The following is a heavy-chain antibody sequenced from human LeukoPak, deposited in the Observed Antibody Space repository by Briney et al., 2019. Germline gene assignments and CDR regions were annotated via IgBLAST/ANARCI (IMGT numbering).Heavy chain of an antibody. V-gene: IGHV3-74*01. J-gene: IGHJ5*02. CDR3: ARVEKKLIVGSTNHWFDP. Sequence: GGSLRLSCAAFGFTFSSYRMHWVRHAPGKGLVWVSRINSDGRSRHYADSVKGRFTISRDNAKNKLYLQMNSLRADDTAVYYCARVEKKLIVGSTNHWFDPWGQGTLVTVSS. CDR2: INSDGRSR. D-gene: IGHD1-26*01. CDR1: GFTFSSYR.